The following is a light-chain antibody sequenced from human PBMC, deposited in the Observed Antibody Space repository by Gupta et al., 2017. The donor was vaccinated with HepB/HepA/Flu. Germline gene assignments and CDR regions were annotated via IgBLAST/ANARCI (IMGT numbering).Light chain of an antibody. CDR2: GKN. Sequence: SSELTQDPAVSVALGQTVRITCQGDSLRSDYASWYQQKPGQAPVLVIYGKNNRPSGIPDRFSGSSSGNTASLTITGAQAEDEADYYCNSRDSRGNPFGGGTKLTVL. CDR1: SLRSDY. J-gene: IGLJ2*01. V-gene: IGLV3-19*01. CDR3: NSRDSRGNP.